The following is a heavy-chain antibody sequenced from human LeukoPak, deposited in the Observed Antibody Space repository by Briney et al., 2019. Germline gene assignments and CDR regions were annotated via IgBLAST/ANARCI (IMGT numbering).Heavy chain of an antibody. J-gene: IGHJ3*02. Sequence: GGSLRLSCSASGFTLDDHAMQSVRQAPGKGLEWVSLISGDGGRTYYADSVKGRFTISRDNSKNPLYLQMNSLGTEDTAFYCWAKDPGEGNGAFDIWGQGTMVTVSS. V-gene: IGHV3-43*02. D-gene: IGHD2-21*01. CDR2: ISGDGGRT. CDR3: AKDPGEGNGAFDI. CDR1: GFTLDDHA.